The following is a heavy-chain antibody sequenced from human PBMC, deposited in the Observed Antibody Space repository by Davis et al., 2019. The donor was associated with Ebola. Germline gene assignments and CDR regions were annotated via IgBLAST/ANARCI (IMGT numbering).Heavy chain of an antibody. J-gene: IGHJ4*02. CDR1: GYSFDTFW. CDR3: ARVGVRGVITDFDY. D-gene: IGHD3-10*01. CDR2: IYPGDSDT. V-gene: IGHV5-51*01. Sequence: GGSLRLSCKAYGYSFDTFWTAWVRQMPGKGLEWMGIIYPGDSDTRYSPSFQGQVTIPADKSIRTAYLQWSSLKASDTAMYYCARVGVRGVITDFDYWGQGTLVTVSS.